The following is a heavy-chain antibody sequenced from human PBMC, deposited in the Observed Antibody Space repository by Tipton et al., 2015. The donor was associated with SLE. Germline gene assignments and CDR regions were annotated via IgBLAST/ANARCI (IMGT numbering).Heavy chain of an antibody. D-gene: IGHD6-19*01. CDR3: ARAGSESAYYYYMDV. CDR1: GGSISSSSYY. V-gene: IGHV4-61*05. CDR2: IYYSGST. J-gene: IGHJ6*03. Sequence: LRLSCTVSGGSISSSSYYWGWIRQPPGKGLEWIGNIYYSGSTNYNPSLKSRVTISVDTSKNQFSLKLSSVTAADTAVYYCARAGSESAYYYYMDVWGKGTTVTVSS.